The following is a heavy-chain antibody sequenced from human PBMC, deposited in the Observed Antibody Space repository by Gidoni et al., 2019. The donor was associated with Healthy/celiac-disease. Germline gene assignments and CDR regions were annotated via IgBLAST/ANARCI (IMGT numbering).Heavy chain of an antibody. J-gene: IGHJ4*02. CDR1: GFTFSSSA. Sequence: EVQLLESGGGLVQPGGSLRLSCAASGFTFSSSAMSWVRQAPGTGLGWVSASSGRGGSTYYADSVKGRFTIARDNSKNTLYLQMNSLRAEDTAVYYCAKDPRWRWFPSLLYCDYWGQGTLVTGSS. CDR3: AKDPRWRWFPSLLYCDY. CDR2: SSGRGGST. V-gene: IGHV3-23*01. D-gene: IGHD2-15*01.